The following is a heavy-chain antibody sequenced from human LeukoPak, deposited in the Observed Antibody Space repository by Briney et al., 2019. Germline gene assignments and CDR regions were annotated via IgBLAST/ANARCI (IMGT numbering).Heavy chain of an antibody. J-gene: IGHJ4*02. CDR2: INHSGST. CDR1: GGSFSGYY. Sequence: PSETLSLTCAVYGGSFSGYYWSWIRQPPGKGLEWIGEINHSGSTNYNPSLKSRVTISVDTSKNQFSLKLSSVTAADTAVYYCARRPQWLVRYFDYWGQGTLVTVSS. V-gene: IGHV4-34*01. CDR3: ARRPQWLVRYFDY. D-gene: IGHD6-19*01.